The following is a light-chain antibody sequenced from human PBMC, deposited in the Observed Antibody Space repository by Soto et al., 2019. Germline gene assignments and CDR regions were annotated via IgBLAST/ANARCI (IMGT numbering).Light chain of an antibody. CDR1: SSDVGSYNF. CDR3: NSYTTRSTSV. J-gene: IGLJ3*02. V-gene: IGLV2-14*03. Sequence: QSALTQPASVSGAPGQSITISCTGTSSDVGSYNFVSWYQQYPGKAPKLVIYDVTNRPSGVSDRFSGSKSGTTASLTISGLQAEDEANYYRNSYTTRSTSVFGGGTKLTVL. CDR2: DVT.